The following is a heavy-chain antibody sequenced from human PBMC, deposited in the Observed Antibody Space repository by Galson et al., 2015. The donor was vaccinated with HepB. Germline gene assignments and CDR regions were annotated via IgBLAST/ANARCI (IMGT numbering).Heavy chain of an antibody. CDR1: GYTFSSYS. V-gene: IGHV1-18*01. Sequence: SVKVSCKASGYTFSSYSTTWVRQAPGQGLEWMGWISPSPYNRYTNYARQLQGRVTMTTDTSTSTAYMELRGLRSDDTAVYYCARGALVVVVGATQNNWFDPWGQGTLVTVSS. CDR3: ARGALVVVVGATQNNWFDP. D-gene: IGHD2-15*01. J-gene: IGHJ5*02. CDR2: ISPSPYNRYT.